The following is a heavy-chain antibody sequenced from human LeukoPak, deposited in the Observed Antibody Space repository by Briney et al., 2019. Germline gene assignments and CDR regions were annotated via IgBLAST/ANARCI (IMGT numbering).Heavy chain of an antibody. D-gene: IGHD3-10*01. J-gene: IGHJ5*02. Sequence: SETLSPTCAVYGGSFSGYYWSWIRQPPAKGLEWIGEINHSGSTNYNPPLKSRVTISVDTSKNQFSLKLSSVTAADTAVYYCARCITMVRGISSWFDPLGQRTLVTVSS. V-gene: IGHV4-34*01. CDR2: INHSGST. CDR3: ARCITMVRGISSWFDP. CDR1: GGSFSGYY.